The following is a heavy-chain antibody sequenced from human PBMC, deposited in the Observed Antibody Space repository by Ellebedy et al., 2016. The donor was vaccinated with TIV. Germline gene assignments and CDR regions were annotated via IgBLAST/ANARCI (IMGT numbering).Heavy chain of an antibody. J-gene: IGHJ4*02. CDR3: ARRGLYGSGSYPVDYFDY. D-gene: IGHD3-10*01. V-gene: IGHV5-51*01. CDR1: GYSFTSYW. Sequence: GESLKISXKGSGYSFTSYWIGWVRQMPGKGLEWMGIIYPGDSDTRYSPSFQGQVTISADKSISTAYLQWSSLKASDTAMYYCARRGLYGSGSYPVDYFDYWGQGTLVTVSS. CDR2: IYPGDSDT.